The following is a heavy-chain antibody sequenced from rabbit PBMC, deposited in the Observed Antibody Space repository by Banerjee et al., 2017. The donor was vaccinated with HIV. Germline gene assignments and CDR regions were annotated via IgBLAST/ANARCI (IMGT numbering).Heavy chain of an antibody. D-gene: IGHD1-1*01. V-gene: IGHV1S40*01. J-gene: IGHJ6*01. CDR1: GFSFSSGQD. Sequence: QSLEESGGDLVKPEGSLTLTCTASGFSFSSGQDMCWVRQAPGKGLEWLGCIYIGVGSSYYASWAKGRFTISKTSSTTVTLQMTSLTVADTATYFCARSTSGYDIGDLWGPGTLVTVS. CDR3: ARSTSGYDIGDL. CDR2: IYIGVGSS.